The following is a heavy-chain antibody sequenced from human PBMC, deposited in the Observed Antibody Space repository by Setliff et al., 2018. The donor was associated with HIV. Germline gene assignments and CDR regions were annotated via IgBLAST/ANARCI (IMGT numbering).Heavy chain of an antibody. D-gene: IGHD2-2*01. CDR1: GDSITSRNYH. CDR3: ARQKKSSSWSPNDY. CDR2: INHNKSS. Sequence: PSETLSLTCAVSGDSITSRNYHWDWVRQPPGKGLEWIGEINHNKSSDYNPSLKSRVTMSVDTSKNQFSLKVKSVTAADTAVYYCARQKKSSSWSPNDYWGQGTLVTVSS. J-gene: IGHJ4*02. V-gene: IGHV4-39*01.